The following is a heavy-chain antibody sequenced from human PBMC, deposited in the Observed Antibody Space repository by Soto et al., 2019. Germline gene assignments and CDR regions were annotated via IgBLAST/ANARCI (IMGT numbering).Heavy chain of an antibody. CDR1: GDSVSSNSAA. J-gene: IGHJ5*02. CDR3: ARASIAAAGDNWFDP. CDR2: TYYRSKWYN. Sequence: SQTLSLTCAISGDSVSSNSAARNWIRQSPSRGLEWLGRTYYRSKWYNDYAVSVKSRITINPDTSKNQFSLQLNSVTPEDTAVYYCARASIAAAGDNWFDPWGQGTLVTVPS. V-gene: IGHV6-1*01. D-gene: IGHD6-13*01.